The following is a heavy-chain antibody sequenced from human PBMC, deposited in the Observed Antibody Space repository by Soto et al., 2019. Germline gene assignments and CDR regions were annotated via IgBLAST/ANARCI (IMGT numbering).Heavy chain of an antibody. CDR3: AKDPGLRYLEFYFDY. J-gene: IGHJ4*02. CDR2: ILYDGSNK. Sequence: GGSLRLSCAASGFTFSSYGMHWVRQAPGKGLEWVAVILYDGSNKYYADSVKGRFTISRDNSKNTLYLQMNSLRTEDTAVYYCAKDPGLRYLEFYFDYWGQGTLVTVSS. D-gene: IGHD3-3*01. CDR1: GFTFSSYG. V-gene: IGHV3-30*18.